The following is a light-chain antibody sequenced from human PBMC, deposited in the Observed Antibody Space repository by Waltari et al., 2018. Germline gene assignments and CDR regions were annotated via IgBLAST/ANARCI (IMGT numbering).Light chain of an antibody. Sequence: EIVLTQSPEFHSVTTMEKVTIACRASQSIGSSLHLYQQKPDPSPKLPSKYASQSISGVPSRFSGSGSGTDFTLTINSLEAEDAATYFCQQTSSVPITFGQGTRLEI. CDR2: YAS. J-gene: IGKJ5*01. CDR1: QSIGSS. V-gene: IGKV6-21*02. CDR3: QQTSSVPIT.